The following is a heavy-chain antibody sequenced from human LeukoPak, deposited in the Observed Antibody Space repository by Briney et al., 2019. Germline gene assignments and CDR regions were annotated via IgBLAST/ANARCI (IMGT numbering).Heavy chain of an antibody. CDR1: GGSFSGYY. Sequence: SETLSLTCAVYGGSFSGYYWSWIRQPPGKGLEWIGEINHSGSTNYNPSLKSRVTISVDTSKNQFSLKLSSVTAADTAVYYCARHSRRYYYGSGSYEGLDYWGQGTLVTVSS. V-gene: IGHV4-34*01. J-gene: IGHJ4*02. CDR3: ARHSRRYYYGSGSYEGLDY. D-gene: IGHD3-10*01. CDR2: INHSGST.